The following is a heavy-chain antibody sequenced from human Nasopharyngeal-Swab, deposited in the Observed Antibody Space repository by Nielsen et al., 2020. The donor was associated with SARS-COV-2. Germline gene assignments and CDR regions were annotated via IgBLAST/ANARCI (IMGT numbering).Heavy chain of an antibody. CDR1: GDSLNSNYY. J-gene: IGHJ4*02. D-gene: IGHD1-7*01. V-gene: IGHV4-39*01. CDR3: AGLELRSRYFES. Sequence: SQTLSLTCTVSGDSLNSNYYWGWIRQPPGKGPEWIATIYYTGGTHFNPSLKTRVTISVDTSNDQLPLELNSVTASDTAVYYCAGLELRSRYFESWGQGTLVTVSS. CDR2: IYYTGGT.